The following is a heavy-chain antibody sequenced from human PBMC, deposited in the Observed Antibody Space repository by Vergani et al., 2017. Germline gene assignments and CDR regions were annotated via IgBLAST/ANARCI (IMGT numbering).Heavy chain of an antibody. CDR2: INPNSGGT. CDR1: GYPFTVYY. V-gene: IGHV1-2*02. D-gene: IGHD3-3*01. CDR3: AGTRGYYDFWSGYYWFDP. J-gene: IGHJ5*02. Sequence: QVQLVQSGAEVKKPGASVKVSCKASGYPFTVYYMHWVRQAPGQGLEWMGWINPNSGGTNYAQKFQGRVTMTRDTSISTAYMELSRLRSDDTAVYYCAGTRGYYDFWSGYYWFDPWGQGTLVTVSS.